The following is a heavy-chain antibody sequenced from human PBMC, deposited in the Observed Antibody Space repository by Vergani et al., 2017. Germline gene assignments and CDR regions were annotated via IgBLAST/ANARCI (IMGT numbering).Heavy chain of an antibody. D-gene: IGHD3-22*01. CDR2: ISGSGGST. Sequence: EVQLLESGGGLVQPGGSLRLSCAASGFTFSSYAMSWVRQAPGKGLEWVSAISGSGGSTYYADSVKGRFTISRDNSKNTLYLQMNSLRAEDTAVYYCAKDLEPYYDSSGYFDYWGQGTLVTVSS. J-gene: IGHJ4*02. CDR1: GFTFSSYA. CDR3: AKDLEPYYDSSGYFDY. V-gene: IGHV3-23*01.